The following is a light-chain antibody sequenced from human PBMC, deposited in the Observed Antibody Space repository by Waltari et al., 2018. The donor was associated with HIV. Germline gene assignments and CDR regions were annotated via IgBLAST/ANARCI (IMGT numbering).Light chain of an antibody. V-gene: IGLV2-11*01. CDR2: DVS. CDR1: SRDVGGYNS. J-gene: IGLJ2*01. CDR3: CSYAGSYTLL. Sequence: QSVLTQPRSVSGSPGQSVTISCTGTSRDVGGYNSVSCYHQHPGKDPKRMIYDVSKRPSGVPDRFSGSKSGNTASLTISGLQAEDEADYYCCSYAGSYTLLFGGGTKLTIL.